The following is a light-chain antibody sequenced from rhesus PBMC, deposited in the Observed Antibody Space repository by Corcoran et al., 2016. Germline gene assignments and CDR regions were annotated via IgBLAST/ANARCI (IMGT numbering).Light chain of an antibody. CDR3: YQHSSGYRT. CDR2: GAS. V-gene: IGKV3-10*01. J-gene: IGKJ1*01. Sequence: QVILTQSPATLSLSPGERATLSCRASQSVSSYLAWYQQKPGQAPRPLIYGASSRATGIPDRFSCSGSGTDFTLTISSLEPEDVGVYHCYQHSSGYRTFGQGTKVEIK. CDR1: QSVSSY.